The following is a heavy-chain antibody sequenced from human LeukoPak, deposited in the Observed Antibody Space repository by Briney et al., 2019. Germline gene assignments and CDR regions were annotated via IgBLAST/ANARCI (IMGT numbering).Heavy chain of an antibody. Sequence: GGSLRLSCAASGFTFSSYWMSWVRQAPGKGLEGVANIKQDGSEKYYVDSVKGRFTISRDNAKNSLYLQMNSLSAEDTAVYYCARFSCGGGSCYSHDAFDIWGQGPMVTVSS. V-gene: IGHV3-7*01. J-gene: IGHJ3*02. CDR2: IKQDGSEK. D-gene: IGHD2-15*01. CDR1: GFTFSSYW. CDR3: ARFSCGGGSCYSHDAFDI.